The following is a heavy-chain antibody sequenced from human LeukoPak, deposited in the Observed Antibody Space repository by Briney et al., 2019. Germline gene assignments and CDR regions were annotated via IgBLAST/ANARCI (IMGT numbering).Heavy chain of an antibody. CDR1: GYNFSAYG. CDR2: VTSDNRDT. V-gene: IGHV1-18*01. D-gene: IGHD1-1*01. J-gene: IGHJ4*02. CDR3: ARGSHEYWNDY. Sequence: ASVKVSCKPSGYNFSAYGMTWVRQTPGQGLEWMGWVTSDNRDTKYAPKFQGGVTMTTDISSTTAYMELRSLRSDDTAVYYCARGSHEYWNDYWGQGTLVTVSS.